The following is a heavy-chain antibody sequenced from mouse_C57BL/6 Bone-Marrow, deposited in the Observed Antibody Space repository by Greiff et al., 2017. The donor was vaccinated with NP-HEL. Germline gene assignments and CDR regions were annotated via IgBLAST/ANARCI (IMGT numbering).Heavy chain of an antibody. CDR2: IYPGSGST. V-gene: IGHV1-55*01. J-gene: IGHJ4*01. CDR3: ARGGAQATLYAMDY. D-gene: IGHD3-2*02. CDR1: GYTFTSYW. Sequence: VKLQQPGAELVKPGASVKMSCKASGYTFTSYWITWVKQRPGQGLEWIGDIYPGSGSTNYNEKFKSKATLTVDTSSSTAYMQLSSLTSEDSAVYYCARGGAQATLYAMDYWGQGTSVTVSS.